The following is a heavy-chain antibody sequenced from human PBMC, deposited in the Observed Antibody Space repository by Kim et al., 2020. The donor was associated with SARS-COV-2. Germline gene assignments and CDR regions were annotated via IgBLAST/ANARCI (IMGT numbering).Heavy chain of an antibody. Sequence: GGSLRLSCAASGFTFSDYYMSWIRQAPGKGLEWVSYISSSSSYTNYADSVKGRFTISRDNAKNSLYLQMNSLRAEDMAVYYCARGSGYYDILTGLSIPNFDYWGQGTLVTVSS. V-gene: IGHV3-11*03. J-gene: IGHJ4*02. CDR3: ARGSGYYDILTGLSIPNFDY. D-gene: IGHD3-9*01. CDR1: GFTFSDYY. CDR2: ISSSSSYT.